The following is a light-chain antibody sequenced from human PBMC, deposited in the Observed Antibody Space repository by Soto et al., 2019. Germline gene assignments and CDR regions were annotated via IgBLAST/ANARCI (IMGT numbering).Light chain of an antibody. V-gene: IGKV3-20*01. CDR3: QQYGSSGT. J-gene: IGKJ1*01. Sequence: EIVLTQSPGTLSLSPGERATLSCRASQGVSGSYLAWYQQKPGQAPRLLIYGASSRATGIPDRFSGSGSGTDFTLTISRLEPEDFAVYYCQQYGSSGTFGQGTKVEIK. CDR1: QGVSGSY. CDR2: GAS.